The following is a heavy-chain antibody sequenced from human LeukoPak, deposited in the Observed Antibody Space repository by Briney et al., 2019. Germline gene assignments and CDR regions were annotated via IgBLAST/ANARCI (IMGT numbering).Heavy chain of an antibody. CDR3: ARVLRSSGSYYDYYYYMDV. CDR1: GGSISSGGYS. CDR2: IYYRGST. D-gene: IGHD3-10*01. Sequence: SETLSLTCAVSGGSISSGGYSWSWIRQPPGKGLEWIGYIYYRGSTYYNPSLKSRVTISVDTSKNQFSLKLSSVTAADTAVYYCARVLRSSGSYYDYYYYMDVWGKGTTVTVSS. V-gene: IGHV4-30-4*07. J-gene: IGHJ6*03.